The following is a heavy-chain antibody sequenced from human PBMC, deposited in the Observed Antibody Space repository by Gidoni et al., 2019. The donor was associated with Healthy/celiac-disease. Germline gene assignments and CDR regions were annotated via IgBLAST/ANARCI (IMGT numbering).Heavy chain of an antibody. CDR2: ISSSSSYT. Sequence: QVQLVESGGGLVKPGGSLRLSCAASGFTFSDYYMSWIRQAPGKGLEWVSYISSSSSYTNYADSVKGRFTISRDNAKNSLYLQMNSLRAEDTAVYYCARDLRIAAAGLFDYWGQGTLVTVSS. D-gene: IGHD6-13*01. CDR3: ARDLRIAAAGLFDY. J-gene: IGHJ4*02. V-gene: IGHV3-11*06. CDR1: GFTFSDYY.